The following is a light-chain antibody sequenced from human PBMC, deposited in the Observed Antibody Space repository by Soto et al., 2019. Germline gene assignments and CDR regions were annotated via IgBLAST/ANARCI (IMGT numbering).Light chain of an antibody. CDR1: QSVTYN. Sequence: EIVMTQSPATLSVSPGETATLSCRASQSVTYNLAWYQQKPGQGPRLLIYGAFTRATGIPARSSGSGSGTEFTITVSSLQSEDFAVYYCQQYKNWPPLTFGGGTKVEIK. V-gene: IGKV3-15*01. J-gene: IGKJ4*01. CDR2: GAF. CDR3: QQYKNWPPLT.